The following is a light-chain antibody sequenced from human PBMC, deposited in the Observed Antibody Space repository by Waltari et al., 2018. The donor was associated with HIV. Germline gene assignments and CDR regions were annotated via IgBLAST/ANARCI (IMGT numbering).Light chain of an antibody. CDR2: QDR. Sequence: SYDLTQPPSVSVSPGQTASITCSGDKLGDKYASWYQQKAGQSPVLVIFQDRQRPSGTPDRFSGSNAGNTATLTISGTQAMDVADYYCQAWDSNTAHVLFGGGTKVTVL. CDR1: KLGDKY. V-gene: IGLV3-1*01. J-gene: IGLJ2*01. CDR3: QAWDSNTAHVL.